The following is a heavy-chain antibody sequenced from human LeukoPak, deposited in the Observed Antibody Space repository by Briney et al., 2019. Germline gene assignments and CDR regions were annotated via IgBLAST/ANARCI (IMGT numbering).Heavy chain of an antibody. J-gene: IGHJ5*02. CDR1: GYTFTGYY. CDR2: INPNSGGT. D-gene: IGHD2-2*01. Sequence: ASVKVSCQASGYTFTGYYMHWVRQAPGQGLEWMGWINPNSGGTNYAQKFQGRVTMTRDTSISTAYMELSRLRSDDTAVYYCARDHCSSTSCYSPWGQGTLVTVSS. CDR3: ARDHCSSTSCYSP. V-gene: IGHV1-2*02.